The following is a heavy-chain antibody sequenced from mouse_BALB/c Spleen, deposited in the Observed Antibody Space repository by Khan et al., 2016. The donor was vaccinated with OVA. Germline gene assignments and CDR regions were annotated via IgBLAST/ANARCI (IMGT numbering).Heavy chain of an antibody. D-gene: IGHD2-3*01. J-gene: IGHJ1*01. Sequence: VQLQQSGTELVKPGASVKLSCTASGFNIKDTYMHCVKQSPEQGLEWIGRIAPANGETKYEPKLQGKATITADTASNTSNLQLNNLKSEDTTVYYYVNPSYDPRNFNDWGAGTTVTVSS. CDR1: GFNIKDTY. V-gene: IGHV14-3*02. CDR2: IAPANGET. CDR3: VNPSYDPRNFND.